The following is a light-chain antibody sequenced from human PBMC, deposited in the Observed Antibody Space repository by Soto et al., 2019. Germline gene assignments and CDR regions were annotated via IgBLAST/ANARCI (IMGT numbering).Light chain of an antibody. CDR3: QQYGRSPLT. CDR2: GAS. CDR1: QSVSSNY. J-gene: IGKJ4*01. V-gene: IGKV3-20*01. Sequence: EIVLTQSPGTLSLSPGVRATLSCRPSQSVSSNYLAWYQQKPGQAPRLLIYGASNRATGIPDRFSGSGSGTDFTLTISRLEPEDFAVYYCQQYGRSPLTFGGGTKVEIK.